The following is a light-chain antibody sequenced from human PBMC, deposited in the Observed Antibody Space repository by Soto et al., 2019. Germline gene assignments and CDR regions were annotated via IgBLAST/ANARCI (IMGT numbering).Light chain of an antibody. CDR3: QQANSFPIT. Sequence: DILMTQSPSSVSASVGDRVTIACRASQDISSWLAWYQQTPGRVPKLLIYATSKLQPGVPTRFSGSGSGTNFTLTISSLHPADFATYYCQQANSFPITCGQGTRLDIK. J-gene: IGKJ5*01. CDR1: QDISSW. V-gene: IGKV1-12*01. CDR2: ATS.